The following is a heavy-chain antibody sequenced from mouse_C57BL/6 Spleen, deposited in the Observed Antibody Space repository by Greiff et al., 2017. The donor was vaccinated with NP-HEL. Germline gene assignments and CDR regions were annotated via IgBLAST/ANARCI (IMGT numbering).Heavy chain of an antibody. Sequence: EVQLQESGPGLVKPSQSLSLTCSVTGYSITSGYYWNWIRQFPGNKLEWMGYISYDGSNNYNPSLKNRISITRDTSKNQFFLKLNSVTTEDTATYYCAKLGRDYYFDYWGQGTTLTVSS. D-gene: IGHD4-1*01. CDR3: AKLGRDYYFDY. V-gene: IGHV3-6*01. CDR1: GYSITSGYY. CDR2: ISYDGSN. J-gene: IGHJ2*01.